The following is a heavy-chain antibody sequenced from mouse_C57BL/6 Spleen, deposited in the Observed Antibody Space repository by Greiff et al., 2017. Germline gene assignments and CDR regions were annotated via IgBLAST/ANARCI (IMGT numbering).Heavy chain of an antibody. V-gene: IGHV10-1*01. Sequence: EVKLVESGGGLVQPKGSLKLSCAASGFSFNTYAMNWVRQAPGKGLEWVARIRSKSNNYATYYADSVKDRFTISRDDSESMLYLQMNNLKTEDTAMYYCVLPTVVAPGYAMDYWGQGTSVTVSS. CDR3: VLPTVVAPGYAMDY. D-gene: IGHD1-1*01. CDR1: GFSFNTYA. J-gene: IGHJ4*01. CDR2: IRSKSNNYAT.